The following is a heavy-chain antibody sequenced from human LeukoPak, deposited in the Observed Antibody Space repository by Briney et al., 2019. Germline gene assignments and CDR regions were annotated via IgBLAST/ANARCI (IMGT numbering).Heavy chain of an antibody. J-gene: IGHJ4*02. CDR1: GFTVSSNY. CDR3: ARGVGGVLIVVVPAAIMDDFDY. Sequence: PGGSLRLSCAASGFTVSSNYVSWVRQAPGKGLEWVSVIYSGGGTYYADSVKGRFSISRDNSKNTLYLQMNSLRAEDTAVYYCARGVGGVLIVVVPAAIMDDFDYWGQGTLVTVSS. D-gene: IGHD2-2*01. CDR2: IYSGGGT. V-gene: IGHV3-66*02.